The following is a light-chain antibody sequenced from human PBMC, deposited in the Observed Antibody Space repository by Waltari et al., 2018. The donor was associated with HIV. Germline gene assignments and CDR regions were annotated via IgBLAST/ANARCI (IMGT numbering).Light chain of an antibody. Sequence: QSALTQPASVSGSLGQSITFSCTGPSSDIGGYDYVSWYQQHPGKAPKIIIFDVINRPSGVSDRFSGSKSGNTASLTISGLQAEDEADYYCTSFTSSSAWLFGGGTKLTVL. CDR1: SSDIGGYDY. V-gene: IGLV2-14*03. J-gene: IGLJ3*02. CDR2: DVI. CDR3: TSFTSSSAWL.